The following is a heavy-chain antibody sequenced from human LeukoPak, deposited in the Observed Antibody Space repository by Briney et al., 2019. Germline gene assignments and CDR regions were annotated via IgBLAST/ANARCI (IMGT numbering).Heavy chain of an antibody. V-gene: IGHV4-39*01. CDR1: GGSISSSSYY. Sequence: SETLSLTCTVSGGSISSSSYYWGWIRQPPGKGLEWIGSISYSGSTSYNPSLKSRVTMSGDTSKNQFSLKLSSVTAADTAVYYYASRWDSSGYYYFEYWGQGTLVTVSS. J-gene: IGHJ4*02. CDR2: ISYSGST. CDR3: ASRWDSSGYYYFEY. D-gene: IGHD3-22*01.